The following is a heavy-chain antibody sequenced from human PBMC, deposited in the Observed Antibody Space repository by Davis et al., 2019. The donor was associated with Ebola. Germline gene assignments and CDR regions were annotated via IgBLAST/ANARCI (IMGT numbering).Heavy chain of an antibody. CDR2: IYYSGST. CDR3: ARAGALYCSSTSCYLSPALYV. V-gene: IGHV4-30-4*01. D-gene: IGHD2-2*01. J-gene: IGHJ6*04. Sequence: PSETLSLTCTVSGGSIRSGDYYWSWIRQPPGKGLEWIGYIYYSGSTNYNPSLKSRVTISVDTSKNQFSLKLSSVTAADTAVYYCARAGALYCSSTSCYLSPALYVWGKGTTVTVSS. CDR1: GGSIRSGDYY.